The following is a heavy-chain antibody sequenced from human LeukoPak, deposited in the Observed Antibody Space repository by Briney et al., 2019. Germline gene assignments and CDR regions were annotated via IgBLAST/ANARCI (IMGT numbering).Heavy chain of an antibody. Sequence: SETLSLTCTVSGDSINSSSYYWGWIRQPPGKGLEWIRTVYYTGSTYYNPSLKSPVTISLDTSKNQFSLRLSSVTAADTAVYYCARGRRVYDYLWGSYRPNRFDPWGQGSLVAVSS. J-gene: IGHJ5*02. V-gene: IGHV4-39*07. D-gene: IGHD3-16*02. CDR1: GDSINSSSYY. CDR3: ARGRRVYDYLWGSYRPNRFDP. CDR2: VYYTGST.